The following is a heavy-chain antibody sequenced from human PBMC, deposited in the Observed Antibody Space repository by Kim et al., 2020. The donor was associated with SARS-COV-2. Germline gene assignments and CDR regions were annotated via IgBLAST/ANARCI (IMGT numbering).Heavy chain of an antibody. D-gene: IGHD2-21*02. V-gene: IGHV3-23*01. J-gene: IGHJ1*01. Sequence: GGSLRLSCAASGFTFSSYAMSWVRQAPGKGLEWVSAISGSGGSTYYADSVKGRFTISRDNSKNTLYLQMNSLRAEDTAVYYCAKDGYCGGDCYRGKYFQHWGQGTLVTVSS. CDR1: GFTFSSYA. CDR3: AKDGYCGGDCYRGKYFQH. CDR2: ISGSGGST.